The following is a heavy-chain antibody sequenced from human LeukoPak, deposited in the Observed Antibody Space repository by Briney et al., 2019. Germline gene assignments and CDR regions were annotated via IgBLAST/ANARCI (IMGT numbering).Heavy chain of an antibody. Sequence: SETLSLTCAVSGGSISSGGYSWSWLRQPPGKGLEWIGYIYHSGSTYYNPSLKSRVTISVDRSKNQFSLKLSSVTAADTAVYYCAKVNPAGYGDYVSYFDYWGQGTLVTVSS. V-gene: IGHV4-30-2*01. CDR2: IYHSGST. CDR3: AKVNPAGYGDYVSYFDY. D-gene: IGHD4-17*01. J-gene: IGHJ4*02. CDR1: GGSISSGGYS.